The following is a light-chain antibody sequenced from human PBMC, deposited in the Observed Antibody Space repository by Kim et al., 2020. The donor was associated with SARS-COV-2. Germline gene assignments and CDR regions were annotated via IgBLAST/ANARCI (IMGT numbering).Light chain of an antibody. CDR2: GAS. Sequence: LSPGERATLSCRASQSVTSGFFAWYQQKPGQAPRLLIRGASSRATGIPDRFSGSGSGTDFTLTITRLEPEDFAVYYCQQYGSSPNTFGQGTKLEI. CDR3: QQYGSSPNT. CDR1: QSVTSGF. J-gene: IGKJ2*01. V-gene: IGKV3-20*01.